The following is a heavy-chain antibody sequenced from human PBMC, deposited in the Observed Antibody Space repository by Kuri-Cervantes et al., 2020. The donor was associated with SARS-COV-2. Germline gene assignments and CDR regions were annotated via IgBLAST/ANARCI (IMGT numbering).Heavy chain of an antibody. Sequence: SQTLSLTCAVYGGSFSGYYWSWIRQPPGKGLEWIGEINYSGSTNYNPSLKSRVTISVDTSENQFSLKLRSVTAADTAVYYCARGGSRYDYIWGSYLVGSDYWGQGTLVTVSS. D-gene: IGHD3-16*01. CDR3: ARGGSRYDYIWGSYLVGSDY. CDR2: INYSGST. V-gene: IGHV4-34*01. J-gene: IGHJ4*02. CDR1: GGSFSGYY.